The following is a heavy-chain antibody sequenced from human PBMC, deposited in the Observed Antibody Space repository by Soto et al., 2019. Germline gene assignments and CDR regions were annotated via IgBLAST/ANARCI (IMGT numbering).Heavy chain of an antibody. CDR2: ISAYNGST. D-gene: IGHD1-26*01. CDR3: ATQLLYSGSYLTGYYYYGMDV. V-gene: IGHV1-18*04. Sequence: ASVKVSCKASGYTFTSYGISWVRQAPGQGLEWMGWISAYNGSTNYAQKLQGRVTMTTDTSTSTAYMELRSLRSDDTAVYYCATQLLYSGSYLTGYYYYGMDVWGQGTTVTAP. J-gene: IGHJ6*02. CDR1: GYTFTSYG.